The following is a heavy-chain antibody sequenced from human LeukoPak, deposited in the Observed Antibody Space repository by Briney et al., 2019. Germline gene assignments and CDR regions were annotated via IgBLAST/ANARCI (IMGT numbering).Heavy chain of an antibody. Sequence: GSLRLSCAASGFTFSSNEMSWVRQAPGKGLEWVSSISGGSTYYADSRKGRFTISRDNSKNTLHLQMNSLRAEDTAVYYCKKDTGDRYSSSSPMRYWGQGTLVTVSS. CDR2: ISGGST. CDR3: KKDTGDRYSSSSPMRY. CDR1: GFTFSSNE. D-gene: IGHD6-6*01. V-gene: IGHV3-38-3*01. J-gene: IGHJ4*02.